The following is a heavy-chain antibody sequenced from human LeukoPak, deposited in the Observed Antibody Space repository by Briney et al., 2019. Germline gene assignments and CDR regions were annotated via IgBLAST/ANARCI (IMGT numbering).Heavy chain of an antibody. J-gene: IGHJ1*01. V-gene: IGHV3-53*01. Sequence: GGSLRLSCAASGFTVSSNYMSWVRQAPGKGLEWVSVIYSGGSTYYADSVKGRFTISRDNSKNTLYLQMNSLRAEDTAVYYCAWYYYASSGSIRPRDHWRQGTLVPVSS. CDR2: IYSGGST. CDR1: GFTVSSNY. D-gene: IGHD3-22*01. CDR3: AWYYYASSGSIRPRDH.